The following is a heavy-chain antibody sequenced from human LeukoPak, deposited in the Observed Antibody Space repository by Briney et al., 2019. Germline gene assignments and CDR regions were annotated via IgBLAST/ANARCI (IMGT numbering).Heavy chain of an antibody. V-gene: IGHV5-51*01. D-gene: IGHD1-26*01. Sequence: HGESLKISCEGSGYTFTNYWIAWVRQMPGKGLEWMGIIYPGDSDTRYSPSFQGLVTISADKSISTAYLQWSSLKASDTSIYYCARLYCTSTTCCHREFDFWGQGTLVTVSS. CDR1: GYTFTNYW. CDR2: IYPGDSDT. J-gene: IGHJ4*02. CDR3: ARLYCTSTTCCHREFDF.